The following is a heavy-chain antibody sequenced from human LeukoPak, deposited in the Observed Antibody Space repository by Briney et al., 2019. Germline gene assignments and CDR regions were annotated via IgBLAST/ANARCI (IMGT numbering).Heavy chain of an antibody. Sequence: SETLSLTCTVSGGSISSSSYYWGWIRQPPGKGLECIGSIYYSGSTYYNPSLKSRVTISVDTSKNQFSLKLSSVTAADTAVYYCARSISSSWYAPSFDYWGQGTLVTVSS. V-gene: IGHV4-39*01. CDR1: GGSISSSSYY. D-gene: IGHD6-13*01. J-gene: IGHJ4*02. CDR2: IYYSGST. CDR3: ARSISSSWYAPSFDY.